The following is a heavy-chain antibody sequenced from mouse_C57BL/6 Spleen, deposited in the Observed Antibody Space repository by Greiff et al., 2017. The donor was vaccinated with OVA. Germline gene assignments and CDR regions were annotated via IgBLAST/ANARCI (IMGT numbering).Heavy chain of an antibody. Sequence: QVHVKQPGAELVKPGASVKMSCKASGYTFTSYWITWVKQRPGQGLEWIGDIYPGSGSTNYNEKFKSKATLTVDTSSSTAYMQLSSLTSEDSAVYYCARFYYDYDVGYYFDYWGQGTTLTVSS. V-gene: IGHV1-55*01. CDR1: GYTFTSYW. J-gene: IGHJ2*01. CDR2: IYPGSGST. CDR3: ARFYYDYDVGYYFDY. D-gene: IGHD2-4*01.